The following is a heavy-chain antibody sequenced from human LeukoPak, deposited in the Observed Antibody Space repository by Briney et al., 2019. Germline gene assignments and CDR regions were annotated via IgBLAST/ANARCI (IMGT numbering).Heavy chain of an antibody. D-gene: IGHD6-13*01. Sequence: QSGGSLRLSCAASGFTFSSYAMSWVRQAPGKGLEWVSAISGSGGSTYYADSVEGRFTISRDNSKNTLYLQMNSLRAEDTAVYYCAEAASRIAAAGTFAYYYYYMDVWGKGTTVTVSS. CDR3: AEAASRIAAAGTFAYYYYYMDV. V-gene: IGHV3-23*01. CDR1: GFTFSSYA. CDR2: ISGSGGST. J-gene: IGHJ6*03.